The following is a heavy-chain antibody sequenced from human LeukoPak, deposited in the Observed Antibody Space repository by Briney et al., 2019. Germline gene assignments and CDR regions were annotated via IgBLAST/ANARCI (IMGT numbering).Heavy chain of an antibody. CDR2: ISYDGSNK. CDR1: GFTFSSYA. CDR3: AREGIVVVPAAMAYYFDY. Sequence: GGSLRLSCAASGFTFSSYAMHWVRQAPGKGLEWVAVISYDGSNKYYADSVKGRFTISRDNSKNTLYLQMNSLRAEDTAVYYCAREGIVVVPAAMAYYFDYWGQGTLVTVSS. V-gene: IGHV3-30-3*01. D-gene: IGHD2-2*01. J-gene: IGHJ4*02.